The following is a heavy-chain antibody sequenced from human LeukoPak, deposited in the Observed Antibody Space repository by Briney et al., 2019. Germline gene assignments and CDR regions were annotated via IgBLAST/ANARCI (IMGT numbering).Heavy chain of an antibody. CDR2: ITWNGDNT. Sequence: GGSLRLACAASGFVFDDFAMHWVRQAPGRGLEWVSSITWNGDNTGYADSVKGRFTISRDNAKNSLFLQLNSLTSGDTALYFCAKGAGHSYDIRGFFHSFDYWGQGTLVTVSS. D-gene: IGHD3-22*01. V-gene: IGHV3-9*01. CDR3: AKGAGHSYDIRGFFHSFDY. J-gene: IGHJ4*02. CDR1: GFVFDDFA.